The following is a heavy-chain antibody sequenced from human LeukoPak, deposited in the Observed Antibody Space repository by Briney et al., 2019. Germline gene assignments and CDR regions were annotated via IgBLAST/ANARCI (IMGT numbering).Heavy chain of an antibody. CDR1: GGSLSSANYY. J-gene: IGHJ5*02. V-gene: IGHV4-39*07. Sequence: SETLSLTCTASGGSLSSANYYWGWIRQPPGTGLEWLGSVYNSGSTYYNPSLKSRVIVSLAMSQNQFSLRLTSVTAADTAVYYCARDTGQYAPGTPGFTRFDPWGQGALVTVSS. CDR3: ARDTGQYAPGTPGFTRFDP. D-gene: IGHD3-10*01. CDR2: VYNSGST.